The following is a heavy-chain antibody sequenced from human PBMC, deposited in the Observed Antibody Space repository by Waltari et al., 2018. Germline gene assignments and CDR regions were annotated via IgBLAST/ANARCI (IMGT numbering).Heavy chain of an antibody. J-gene: IGHJ5*02. D-gene: IGHD4-17*01. CDR1: GYSISSGYY. V-gene: IGHV4-38-2*02. CDR3: ARGGLTATTYNWFDP. Sequence: QVQLQESGPGLVKPSETLSLTCTVSGYSISSGYYWGWIRQPPGKGLEWIGSVYHSGSTNYNPSLKSRVTISVDTSKNQFSLTLTSVTAADTAVYYCARGGLTATTYNWFDPWGQGTLVTVSS. CDR2: VYHSGST.